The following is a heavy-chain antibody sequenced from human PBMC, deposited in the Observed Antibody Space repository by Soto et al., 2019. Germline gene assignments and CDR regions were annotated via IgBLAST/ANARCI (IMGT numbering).Heavy chain of an antibody. CDR2: ISSSSDTI. CDR3: AEVPVI. J-gene: IGHJ4*02. V-gene: IGHV3-48*01. CDR1: GVTFSSYS. Sequence: EVQLVESGGGLVQPGGSLRLSCAASGVTFSSYSMDWVRQAPGKGLEWVSYISSSSDTIYYADSVKGRFTISRDNAKNSLYLQMNGLGAEDTAVYYCAEVPVIWGQGTLVTVSS. D-gene: IGHD2-21*01.